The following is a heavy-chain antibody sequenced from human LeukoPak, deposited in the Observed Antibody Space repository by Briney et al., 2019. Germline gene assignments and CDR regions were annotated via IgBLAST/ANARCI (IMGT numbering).Heavy chain of an antibody. Sequence: PGGSLRLSCAASGFTFSSYAMSWVRQAPGKGLEWVSSISSSSSYIYYAASVKGRFTISRDNAKNSLYLQMNSLRAEDTAVYYCARVGYYDSSGYYPIDYWGQGTLVTVSS. CDR3: ARVGYYDSSGYYPIDY. V-gene: IGHV3-21*01. CDR1: GFTFSSYA. J-gene: IGHJ4*02. D-gene: IGHD3-22*01. CDR2: ISSSSSYI.